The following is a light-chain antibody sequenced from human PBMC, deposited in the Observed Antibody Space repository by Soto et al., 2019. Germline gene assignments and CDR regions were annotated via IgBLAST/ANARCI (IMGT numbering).Light chain of an antibody. Sequence: EIVMTQSPATLSVSPGERATLSCRASQSVSSNVAWYQQIPGQTPRLLIYGASTRATGIPVRFSGSGSGTEFTLTISSLQSEDFAVYYCHQYDDGPYTFXQGTKADIK. CDR3: HQYDDGPYT. CDR1: QSVSSN. J-gene: IGKJ2*01. CDR2: GAS. V-gene: IGKV3-15*01.